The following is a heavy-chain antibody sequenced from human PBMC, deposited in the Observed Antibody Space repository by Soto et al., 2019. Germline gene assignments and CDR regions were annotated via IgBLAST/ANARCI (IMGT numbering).Heavy chain of an antibody. J-gene: IGHJ3*02. Sequence: GGSLRLSCAASGFTFSSYAMSWVRQAPGKGLEWVSASSGSGGSTYYADSVKGRFTITRDNSKNTLYLQMNSLRAEDTDVYYCAYHSGSYDAFDIWGQGTMVTVSS. CDR2: SSGSGGST. CDR1: GFTFSSYA. V-gene: IGHV3-23*01. CDR3: AYHSGSYDAFDI. D-gene: IGHD1-26*01.